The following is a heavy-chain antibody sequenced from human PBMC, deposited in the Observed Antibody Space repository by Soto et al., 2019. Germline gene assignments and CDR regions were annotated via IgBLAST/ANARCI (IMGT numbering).Heavy chain of an antibody. D-gene: IGHD3-22*01. CDR3: ARSKEGSGYRGPYYFDY. J-gene: IGHJ4*02. CDR1: GGSISSSSYY. Sequence: SETLSLTCTVSGGSISSSSYYWGWIRQPPGKGLEWIGSIYYSGSTYYNPSLKSRVTISVDTSKNQFSLRLSSVTAADTAVYYCARSKEGSGYRGPYYFDYWGQGTLVTVSS. V-gene: IGHV4-39*01. CDR2: IYYSGST.